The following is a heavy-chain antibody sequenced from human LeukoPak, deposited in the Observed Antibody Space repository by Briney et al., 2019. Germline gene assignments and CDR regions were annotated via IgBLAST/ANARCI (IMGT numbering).Heavy chain of an antibody. CDR3: ARDHPIAVAGTVVEFYYYYYGMDV. Sequence: SETLSLTCAVYGGSFSGYYWSWIRQPPGKGLGWIGEINHSGSTNYNPSLKSRVTISVDTSKNQFSLKLSSVTAADTAVYYCARDHPIAVAGTVVEFYYYYYGMDVWGQGTTVTVSS. V-gene: IGHV4-34*01. J-gene: IGHJ6*02. D-gene: IGHD6-19*01. CDR1: GGSFSGYY. CDR2: INHSGST.